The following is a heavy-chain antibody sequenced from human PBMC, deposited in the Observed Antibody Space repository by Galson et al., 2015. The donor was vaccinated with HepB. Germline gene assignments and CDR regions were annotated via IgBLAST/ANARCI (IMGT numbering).Heavy chain of an antibody. V-gene: IGHV3-30*18. CDR3: AKDRVQLWVPDY. Sequence: SLRLSCAASGFTFSSYGMHWVRQAPGKGLEWVAVISYDGSNKYYADSVKGRFTISRDNSKNTLYLQMNSLRAEDTAVYYCAKDRVQLWVPDYWGQGTLVTVSS. CDR2: ISYDGSNK. CDR1: GFTFSSYG. D-gene: IGHD5-18*01. J-gene: IGHJ4*02.